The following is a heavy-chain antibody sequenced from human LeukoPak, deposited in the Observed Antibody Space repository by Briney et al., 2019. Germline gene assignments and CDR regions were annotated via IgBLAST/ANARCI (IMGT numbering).Heavy chain of an antibody. CDR2: INPSGGST. J-gene: IGHJ4*02. CDR3: AGGLGSGEWLLLFDY. D-gene: IGHD5-12*01. V-gene: IGHV1-46*01. Sequence: ASVKVSCKASGYTFTSYYMHWVRQAPGQGLEWMGIINPSGGSTSYAQKFQGRVTMTRDMSTSTVYMELSSLRSEDTAVYYCAGGLGSGEWLLLFDYWGQGTLVTVSS. CDR1: GYTFTSYY.